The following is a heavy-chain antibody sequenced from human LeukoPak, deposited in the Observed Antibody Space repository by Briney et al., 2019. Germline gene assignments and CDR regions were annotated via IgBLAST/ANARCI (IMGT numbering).Heavy chain of an antibody. CDR3: ARDFKDSTYYDFWSGSMDV. D-gene: IGHD3-3*01. V-gene: IGHV3-21*01. J-gene: IGHJ6*04. CDR2: ISSSSSYI. Sequence: GGSLRLSCASSGFTFSSYCMNWVRQAPGKGLEWVSSISSSSSYIYYADSVKGRFTISRDNAKNSLYLQMNSLRAEDTAVYYCARDFKDSTYYDFWSGSMDVWGKGTTVTVSS. CDR1: GFTFSSYC.